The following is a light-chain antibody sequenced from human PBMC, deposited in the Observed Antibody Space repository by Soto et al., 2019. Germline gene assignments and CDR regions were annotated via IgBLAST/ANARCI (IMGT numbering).Light chain of an antibody. CDR3: QQADSFPIT. V-gene: IGKV1-12*01. Sequence: IQMTKSPSSVSASGLAIATRTFRASQGISTWLAWYQQKPGRAPQLLIYAVSNLQSGVPSRFSGSGSGTDFTLTISSLQPEDFATYYCQQADSFPITSGQGTRLEIK. CDR2: AVS. CDR1: QGISTW. J-gene: IGKJ5*01.